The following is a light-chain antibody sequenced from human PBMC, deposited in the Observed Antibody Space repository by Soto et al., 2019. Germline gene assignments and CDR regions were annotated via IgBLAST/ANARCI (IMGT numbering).Light chain of an antibody. V-gene: IGKV1-5*01. CDR3: QHYLNYPIT. Sequence: DIQMTQSPSTLSASVGDRVIITCRASQSISFYLAWYQQKPGKAPKVLIWNASTLQRGVPSRFSGSGSGTEFTLTISSLQSEDFATYYCQHYLNYPITFGQGTRLEIK. CDR1: QSISFY. J-gene: IGKJ5*01. CDR2: NAS.